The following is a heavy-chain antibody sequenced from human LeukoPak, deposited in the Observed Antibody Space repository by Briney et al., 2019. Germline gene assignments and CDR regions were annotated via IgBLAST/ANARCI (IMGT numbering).Heavy chain of an antibody. J-gene: IGHJ3*02. D-gene: IGHD3-10*01. Sequence: GASVKVSCKASGGTFSSYAISWVRQAPGQGLEWMGRIIPIFGTANYAQKFQGRVTITTDESTSTAYTELSSLRSGDTAVYYCARDRERITMVRGVYDAFDIWGQGTMVTVSS. CDR3: ARDRERITMVRGVYDAFDI. V-gene: IGHV1-69*05. CDR2: IIPIFGTA. CDR1: GGTFSSYA.